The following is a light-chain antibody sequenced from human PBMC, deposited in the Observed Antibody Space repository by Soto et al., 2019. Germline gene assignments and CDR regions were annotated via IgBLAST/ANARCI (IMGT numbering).Light chain of an antibody. CDR1: QSINTN. CDR2: GAS. CDR3: QQYNKWPPTWT. Sequence: IVMTQSPATLSVSPGERATLSCRASQSINTNLAWYQRKPGQGPRLLIYGASTRATGVPARLSGSGSGTEFTLTISSVQSEDFAIYYCQQYNKWPPTWTFGQGTNVEIK. V-gene: IGKV3-15*01. J-gene: IGKJ1*01.